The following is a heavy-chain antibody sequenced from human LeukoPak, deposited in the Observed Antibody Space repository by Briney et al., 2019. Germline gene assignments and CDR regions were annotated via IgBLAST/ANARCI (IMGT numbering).Heavy chain of an antibody. Sequence: GGSLRLSCTVSGFTVSSNSMSWVRQALGKGLEWVSFMCSGTIHYSDSVKGRFTISRDNSKNTLYLQMNSLRAEDTAVYYCARRAGAYSHPYDYWGQGTLVTVSS. CDR1: GFTVSSNS. J-gene: IGHJ4*02. D-gene: IGHD4/OR15-4a*01. V-gene: IGHV3-53*01. CDR2: MCSGTI. CDR3: ARRAGAYSHPYDY.